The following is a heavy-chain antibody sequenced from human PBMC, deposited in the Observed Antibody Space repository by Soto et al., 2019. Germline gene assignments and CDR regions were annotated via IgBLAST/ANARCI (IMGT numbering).Heavy chain of an antibody. J-gene: IGHJ3*01. CDR3: ARDRSAIGGWVSATRRDAFDF. CDR1: GFTFSDYY. CDR2: ISSSGSTK. D-gene: IGHD2-15*01. Sequence: PGGSLRLSCAASGFTFSDYYLSWIRQAPGKGLERVSYISSSGSTKYYADSVKGRFTISRDNAKNSLYLQMNSLRAEDTAVYYCARDRSAIGGWVSATRRDAFDFWGQGSMVTV. V-gene: IGHV3-11*01.